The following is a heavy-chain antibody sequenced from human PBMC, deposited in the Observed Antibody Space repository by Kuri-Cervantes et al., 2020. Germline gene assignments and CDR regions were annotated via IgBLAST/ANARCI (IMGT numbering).Heavy chain of an antibody. Sequence: GGSLRLSCAASAFTFSRYWMHWVRQAPGKGLVWVSRIKGDSSDIVYADSVRGRFTISRDNAKNTLYLQINSLRGEDTAVYYCARDSRGRSNWFDPWGQGTLVTVSS. V-gene: IGHV3-74*01. CDR3: ARDSRGRSNWFDP. D-gene: IGHD3-16*01. CDR1: AFTFSRYW. CDR2: IKGDSSDI. J-gene: IGHJ5*02.